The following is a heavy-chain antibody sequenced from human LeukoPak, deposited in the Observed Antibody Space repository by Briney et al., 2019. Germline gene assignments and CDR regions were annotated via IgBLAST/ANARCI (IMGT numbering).Heavy chain of an antibody. J-gene: IGHJ4*02. D-gene: IGHD3-3*01. CDR2: ISGSGGST. V-gene: IGHV3-23*01. Sequence: GGSLRLSCAASGCTFSSYAMSWVRQAPGKGLEWVSAISGSGGSTHYADSVKGRFTISRDNSKNTPCLQMNSLRAEDTAAYYCAKRPYYDYWGAYDRLYFDYWGQGTLVTVSS. CDR1: GCTFSSYA. CDR3: AKRPYYDYWGAYDRLYFDY.